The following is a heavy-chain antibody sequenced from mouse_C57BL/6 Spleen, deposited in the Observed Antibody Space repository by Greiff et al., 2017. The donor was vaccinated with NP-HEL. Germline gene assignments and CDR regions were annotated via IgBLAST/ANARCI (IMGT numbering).Heavy chain of an antibody. D-gene: IGHD2-3*01. CDR3: AREGCLDGYYDFWAY. CDR2: INPSSGYT. CDR1: GYTFTSYT. V-gene: IGHV1-4*01. Sequence: QVQLQQSGAELARPGASVKMSCKASGYTFTSYTMHWVKQRPGQGLEWIGYINPSSGYTKYNQKFKDKATLTADKSSSTAYMQLSSLTSEDSAVYYCAREGCLDGYYDFWAYWGQGTLVTVSA. J-gene: IGHJ3*01.